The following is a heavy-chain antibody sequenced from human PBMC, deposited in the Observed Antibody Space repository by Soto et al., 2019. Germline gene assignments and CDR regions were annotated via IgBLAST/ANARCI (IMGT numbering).Heavy chain of an antibody. D-gene: IGHD2-21*02. J-gene: IGHJ4*02. Sequence: ASVKVSCKASGGTFSSYAISWVRQSPGQGLEWMGIINPSGGRTSYAQKFQDRVTMTRDTSTNTVYMELSSLRSDDTAVYYCARTYCAADCPRRDFDYWGQGTLVTVSS. V-gene: IGHV1-46*01. CDR1: GGTFSSYA. CDR2: INPSGGRT. CDR3: ARTYCAADCPRRDFDY.